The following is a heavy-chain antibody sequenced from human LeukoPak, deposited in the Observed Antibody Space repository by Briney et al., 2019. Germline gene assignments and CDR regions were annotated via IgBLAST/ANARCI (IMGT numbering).Heavy chain of an antibody. CDR2: VIPIFGTA. J-gene: IGHJ3*02. D-gene: IGHD3-22*01. CDR1: GGTFSSYA. V-gene: IGHV1-69*05. Sequence: SVKVSCKASGGTFSSYAISWVRQAPGQGHEWMGGVIPIFGTANYAQKFQGRVTITTDESTSTAYRELSSLRSEDTAVYYCARDGPPGVPDSSGYHHDAFDIWGQGTMVTVSS. CDR3: ARDGPPGVPDSSGYHHDAFDI.